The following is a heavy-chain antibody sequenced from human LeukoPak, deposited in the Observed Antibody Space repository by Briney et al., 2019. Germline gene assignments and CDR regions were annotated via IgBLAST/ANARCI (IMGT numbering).Heavy chain of an antibody. Sequence: SETLSLTCTVSGYSISSGYYWGWIRQPPGKGLEWNGSIYHSGSTYYNPSLKSRVTISVDTSKNQFSLKLSSVTAADTAVYYCARGSDGDYTNWFDPWGQGTLVTVSS. CDR1: GYSISSGYY. D-gene: IGHD4-17*01. V-gene: IGHV4-38-2*02. CDR3: ARGSDGDYTNWFDP. J-gene: IGHJ5*02. CDR2: IYHSGST.